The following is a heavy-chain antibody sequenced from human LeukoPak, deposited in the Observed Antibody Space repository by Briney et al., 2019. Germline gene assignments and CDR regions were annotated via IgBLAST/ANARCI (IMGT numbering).Heavy chain of an antibody. V-gene: IGHV3-49*04. CDR3: ARDRGFSYYYYGMDV. CDR1: GFTFGDYA. J-gene: IGHJ6*02. Sequence: PGGSLRLSCTASGFTFGDYAVSWVRQAPGKGLEWVGFIRSKAYGGTTEYAASVKGRFTISRDDSKSIAYLQMNSLKTEDTAVYYCARDRGFSYYYYGMDVWGQGTTVTVSS. CDR2: IRSKAYGGTT.